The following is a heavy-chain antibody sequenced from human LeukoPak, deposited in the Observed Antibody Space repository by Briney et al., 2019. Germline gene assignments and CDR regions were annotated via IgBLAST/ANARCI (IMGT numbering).Heavy chain of an antibody. J-gene: IGHJ4*02. D-gene: IGHD7-27*01. CDR3: ARGGNWGYFDY. Sequence: GGSLRLSCAASGFSFNMFPMHWVRQAPGKGLECVAVISYDGNNKYYADSVNGRFTISRGNSKNTLFLQMNSLRTEDTAIYHCARGGNWGYFDYWGQGTLVTVSS. V-gene: IGHV3-30*04. CDR1: GFSFNMFP. CDR2: ISYDGNNK.